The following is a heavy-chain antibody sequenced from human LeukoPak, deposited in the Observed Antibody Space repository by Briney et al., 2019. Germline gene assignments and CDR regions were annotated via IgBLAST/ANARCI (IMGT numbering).Heavy chain of an antibody. J-gene: IGHJ3*02. D-gene: IGHD3-10*01. CDR2: ISSSSSTI. V-gene: IGHV3-48*04. Sequence: GGSLRLSCAASGFTFSSYSMNWVRQAPGKGLEWVSYISSSSSTIYYADSVKGRFTISRDNAKNSLYLQMNSLRAEDTAVYYCARCQLLWFGESPNDAFDIWGQGTMVTVSS. CDR1: GFTFSSYS. CDR3: ARCQLLWFGESPNDAFDI.